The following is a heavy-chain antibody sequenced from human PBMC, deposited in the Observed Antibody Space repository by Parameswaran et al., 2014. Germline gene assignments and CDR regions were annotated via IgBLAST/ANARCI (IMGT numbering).Heavy chain of an antibody. CDR2: TSYDGSNE. CDR3: ARGWREPLSGYFDN. V-gene: IGHV3-30*01. Sequence: GGSLRLSCAASGFTFSSYAMHWVRQAPGKGLEWVAVTSYDGSNEYYADSVKGRFTISRDNSKNTLFLQMNSLRVEDTAVYYCARGWREPLSGYFDNWGQGILVTVSS. J-gene: IGHJ4*02. CDR1: GFTFSSYA. D-gene: IGHD1-26*01.